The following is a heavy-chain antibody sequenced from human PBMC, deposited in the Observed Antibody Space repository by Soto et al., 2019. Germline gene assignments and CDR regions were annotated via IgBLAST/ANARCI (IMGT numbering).Heavy chain of an antibody. Sequence: EVQLVESGGGLIQPGGSLRLSCAASGFTVSSNYMSWVRQAPGKGLEWVSVIYSGGSTYYADSVKGRFPISRDNSKNTLYLQMNSLRAEDTAVYYCARELRITGTRYGMDVWGQGTTVTVSS. D-gene: IGHD1-7*01. J-gene: IGHJ6*02. V-gene: IGHV3-53*01. CDR2: IYSGGST. CDR3: ARELRITGTRYGMDV. CDR1: GFTVSSNY.